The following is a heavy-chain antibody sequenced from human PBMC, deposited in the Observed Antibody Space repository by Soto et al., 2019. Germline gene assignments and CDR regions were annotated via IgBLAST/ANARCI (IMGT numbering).Heavy chain of an antibody. CDR2: ISSYGGNI. V-gene: IGHV3-64*01. CDR3: ARDVGSGNYYKEVYYYYYMDV. CDR1: GFTISAYG. J-gene: IGHJ6*03. D-gene: IGHD3-10*01. Sequence: EVQLVESGGGLVQPGDSLRLSCAASGFTISAYGFHWVRQAPGKALEYISAISSYGGNIYYANSVKGRFTISRDNSKNMLYLQMGSLRAEDMGVYYCARDVGSGNYYKEVYYYYYMDVWGKGTTVTVSS.